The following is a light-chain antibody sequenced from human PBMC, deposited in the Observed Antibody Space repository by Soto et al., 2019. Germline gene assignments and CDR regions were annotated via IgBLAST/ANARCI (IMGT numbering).Light chain of an antibody. Sequence: IVLTQSPGTLSLSPGERANNSCRASQSVSSSYLAWYQQKPGQAPRLLIYVASSRATGIPDRFSGSGSGTDFTLTISRLEPEDFAVYYCQQYGSSPFGPGTKVDIK. V-gene: IGKV3-20*01. CDR1: QSVSSSY. CDR2: VAS. J-gene: IGKJ3*01. CDR3: QQYGSSP.